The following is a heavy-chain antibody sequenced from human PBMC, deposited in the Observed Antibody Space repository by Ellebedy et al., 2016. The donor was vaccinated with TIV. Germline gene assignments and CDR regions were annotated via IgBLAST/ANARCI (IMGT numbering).Heavy chain of an antibody. V-gene: IGHV3-21*01. CDR3: ASLESYGFDQ. CDR1: GFTFSSST. Sequence: GGSLRLXXAASGFTFSSSTMSWVRQAPGKGLEWVSSIIGSSSYIYYADSVKGRFTISRDNAKYSLFLQMNSLRVEHTAVFYCASLESYGFDQWGQGNLVTVSS. D-gene: IGHD3-16*01. CDR2: IIGSSSYI. J-gene: IGHJ4*02.